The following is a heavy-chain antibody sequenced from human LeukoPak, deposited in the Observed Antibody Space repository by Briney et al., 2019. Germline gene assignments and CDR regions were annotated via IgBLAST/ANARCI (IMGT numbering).Heavy chain of an antibody. D-gene: IGHD3-9*01. CDR1: GFTFSSYA. CDR2: ISGSGGST. CDR3: AKTYYDILTGMRGAFDI. V-gene: IGHV3-23*01. J-gene: IGHJ3*02. Sequence: PGGSLRLSCAASGFTFSSYAMSWVRQAPGKGLEWDSAISGSGGSTYYADSVKGRFTISRDNSKNTLYLQMNSLRAEDTAVYYCAKTYYDILTGMRGAFDIWGQGTMVTVSS.